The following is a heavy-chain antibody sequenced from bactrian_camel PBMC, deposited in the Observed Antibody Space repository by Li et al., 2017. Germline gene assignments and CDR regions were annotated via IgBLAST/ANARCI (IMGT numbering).Heavy chain of an antibody. J-gene: IGHJ4*01. CDR2: IGTGDGTHT. Sequence: HVQLVESGGGSVQGGGSLRLSCVASGVTYCVGWFRQAPGKKREGVAAIGTGDGTHTWYADSVQGRFTVSKDNAKTTLYLQMNSLKSEDTALYYCAKFPSVVLPAEYNYWGQGTQVTVS. CDR1: GVTYC. CDR3: AKFPSVVLPAEYNY. V-gene: IGHV3S1*01. D-gene: IGHD2*01.